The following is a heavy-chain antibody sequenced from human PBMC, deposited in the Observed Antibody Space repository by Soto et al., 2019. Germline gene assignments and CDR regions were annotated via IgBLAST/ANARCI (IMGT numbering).Heavy chain of an antibody. CDR2: INHSGST. J-gene: IGHJ6*03. CDR3: ARGLYCSSTSCYRARPYYYYYMDV. CDR1: GGSFSGYY. D-gene: IGHD2-2*01. V-gene: IGHV4-34*01. Sequence: PSETLSLTCAVYGGSFSGYYWSWIRQPPGKGLEWIGEINHSGSTNYNPSLKGRVTISVDTSKNQFSLKLSSVTAADTAVYYCARGLYCSSTSCYRARPYYYYYMDVWGKGTTVTVSS.